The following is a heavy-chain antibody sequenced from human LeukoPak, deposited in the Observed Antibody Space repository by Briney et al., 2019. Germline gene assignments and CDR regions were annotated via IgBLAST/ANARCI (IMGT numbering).Heavy chain of an antibody. D-gene: IGHD6-19*01. J-gene: IGHJ4*02. V-gene: IGHV3-23*01. CDR3: AKAGIAVPATPEY. Sequence: PGGSLRLSCAASGFTFSNYAMNWVRLAPGKGLEWVSVISSGGGTTYYSDSVKGRLIISRDNSKNMLYLQMNSLRVDDTALYYCAKAGIAVPATPEYCGQGTQVTVSS. CDR2: ISSGGGTT. CDR1: GFTFSNYA.